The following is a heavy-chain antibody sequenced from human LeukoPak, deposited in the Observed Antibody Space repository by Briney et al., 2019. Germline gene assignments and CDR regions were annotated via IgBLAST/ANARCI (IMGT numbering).Heavy chain of an antibody. CDR1: GYSISSGYY. V-gene: IGHV4-38-2*01. J-gene: IGHJ4*02. CDR3: AREFDY. Sequence: SETLSLTCAVSGYSISSGYYWGWIRQPPGKGLEWIGSIYYSGSTYYNPSLKSRVTISVDTSKNQFSLKLSSVTAADTAVYYCAREFDYWGQGTLVTVSS. CDR2: IYYSGST.